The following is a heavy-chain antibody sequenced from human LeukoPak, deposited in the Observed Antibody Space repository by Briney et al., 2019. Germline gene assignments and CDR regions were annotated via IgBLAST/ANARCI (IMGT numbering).Heavy chain of an antibody. CDR2: ISYDGSNK. CDR3: AREQLVGWFDP. V-gene: IGHV3-30*01. Sequence: GGTLRLSCAASGFTFSSYAMHWVRQASGKGLEWVAVISYDGSNKYYADSVKGRFTISRDNSKNTLYLQMNSLRAEDTAVYYCAREQLVGWFDPWGQGTLVTVSS. D-gene: IGHD6-6*01. J-gene: IGHJ5*02. CDR1: GFTFSSYA.